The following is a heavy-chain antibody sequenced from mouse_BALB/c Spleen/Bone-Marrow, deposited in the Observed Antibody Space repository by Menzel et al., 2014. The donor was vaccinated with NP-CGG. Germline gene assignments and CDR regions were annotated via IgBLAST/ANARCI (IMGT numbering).Heavy chain of an antibody. D-gene: IGHD1-1*02. CDR2: INPSSGYT. Sequence: QVQLQQSGAELARPGASLKMSCKASGYTFTSYRMHWVKQRPGQGLEWIGYINPSSGYTNYNQKFKDKATLTADKSSSTAYMQLSSLTSEDSAVYYCARGWSEWAMDYWGQGTSVTVSS. CDR1: GYTFTSYR. V-gene: IGHV1-4*01. J-gene: IGHJ4*01. CDR3: ARGWSEWAMDY.